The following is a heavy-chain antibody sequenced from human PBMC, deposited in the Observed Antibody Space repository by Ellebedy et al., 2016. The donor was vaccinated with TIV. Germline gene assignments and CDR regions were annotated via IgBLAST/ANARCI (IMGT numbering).Heavy chain of an antibody. CDR2: MNPNSGNT. CDR1: GYTFTSYD. Sequence: ASVKVSCXASGYTFTSYDINWVRQATGQGLEWMGWMNPNSGNTGYAQKFQGRVTMTRNTSISTAYMELSSLRSEDTAVYYCARGSVVNNWNLPYWGQGTLVTVSS. J-gene: IGHJ4*02. D-gene: IGHD1-20*01. V-gene: IGHV1-8*01. CDR3: ARGSVVNNWNLPY.